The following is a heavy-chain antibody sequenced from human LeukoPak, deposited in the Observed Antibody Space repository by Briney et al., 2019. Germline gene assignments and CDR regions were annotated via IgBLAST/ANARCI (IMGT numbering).Heavy chain of an antibody. D-gene: IGHD3-22*01. CDR3: ARGYDSSGYPSPGYDY. J-gene: IGHJ4*02. V-gene: IGHV1-69*13. CDR1: GGTFSSYA. Sequence: SVKVSCKASGGTFSSYAISWVRQAPGQGLEWMGGIIPIFGTANYAQKFQGRVTITADESTSTAYMELSSLRSEDTAVYYCARGYDSSGYPSPGYDYWGQGTLVTVSS. CDR2: IIPIFGTA.